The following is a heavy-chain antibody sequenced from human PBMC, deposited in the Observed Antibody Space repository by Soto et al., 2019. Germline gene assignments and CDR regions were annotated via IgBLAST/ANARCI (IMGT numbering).Heavy chain of an antibody. CDR3: TALPADWSGSDRCSH. CDR1: GFTFSNAW. J-gene: IGHJ4*02. D-gene: IGHD3-3*01. V-gene: IGHV3-15*01. CDR2: IKSKTDGGTT. Sequence: GGSLRLSCAASGFTFSNAWMSWVRQAPGKGLEWVGRIKSKTDGGTTDYAAPVKGRFTISRDDSKNTLYLQMNSLKTEDTAVYYCTALPADWSGSDRCSHWGQGTLGTVPQ.